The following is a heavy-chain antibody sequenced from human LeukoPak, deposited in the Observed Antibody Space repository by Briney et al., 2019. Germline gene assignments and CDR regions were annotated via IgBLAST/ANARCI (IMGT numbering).Heavy chain of an antibody. CDR2: INPSGGST. D-gene: IGHD3-10*01. Sequence: ASVKVSCKASGYTFTSYYMHWVRQAPGQGPEWMGIINPSGGSTTYAQKFQGRVTMTGDTSTSTVCMGLSSLRSEDTAVYYCARDLYGSGTYPRYWGQGTLVTVSS. CDR3: ARDLYGSGTYPRY. J-gene: IGHJ4*02. V-gene: IGHV1-46*01. CDR1: GYTFTSYY.